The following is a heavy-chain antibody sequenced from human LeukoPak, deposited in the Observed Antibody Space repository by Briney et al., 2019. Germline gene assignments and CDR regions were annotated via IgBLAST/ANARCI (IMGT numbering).Heavy chain of an antibody. J-gene: IGHJ4*02. CDR2: IYTSGST. Sequence: SETLSLTCTVSGGSISSGSYYWSWIRQPAGKGLEWIGRIYTSGSTNYNPSLKSRVTISVDTSKNQFSLKLSSVTAADTAVYYCARVEVLTGYYLIDYWGQGTLVTVSS. CDR3: ARVEVLTGYYLIDY. V-gene: IGHV4-61*02. CDR1: GGSISSGSYY. D-gene: IGHD3-9*01.